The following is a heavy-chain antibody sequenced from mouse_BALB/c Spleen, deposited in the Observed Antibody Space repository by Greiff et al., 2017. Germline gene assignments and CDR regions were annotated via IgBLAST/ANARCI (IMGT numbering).Heavy chain of an antibody. CDR1: GYSFTSYW. Sequence: VQLQQSGPELEKPGASVKISCKASGYSFTSYWMHWVKQRPGQGLEWIGMIDPSDSETRLNQKFKDKATLTVDKSSSTAYMQLSSPTSEDSAVYYCAVYGRGAMDYWGQGTSVTVSS. CDR3: AVYGRGAMDY. J-gene: IGHJ4*01. D-gene: IGHD1-1*01. V-gene: IGHV1-74*01. CDR2: IDPSDSET.